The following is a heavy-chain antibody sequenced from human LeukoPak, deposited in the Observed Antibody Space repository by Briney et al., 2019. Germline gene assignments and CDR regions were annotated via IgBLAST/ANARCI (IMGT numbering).Heavy chain of an antibody. CDR3: ARRSAYSSSSGVHL. Sequence: SQTLSLTCTVSGGSISSGSYYWSWIRQPAGKGLEWIGRIYTSGSTNYNPSLKSRVTISVDTSKNQFSLKLSSVTAADTAVYYCARRSAYSSSSGVHLWGQGTMVTVSS. V-gene: IGHV4-61*02. D-gene: IGHD6-6*01. CDR1: GGSISSGSYY. CDR2: IYTSGST. J-gene: IGHJ3*01.